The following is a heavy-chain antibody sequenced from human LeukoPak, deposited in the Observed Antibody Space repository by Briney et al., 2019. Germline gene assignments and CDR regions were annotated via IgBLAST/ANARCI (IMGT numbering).Heavy chain of an antibody. J-gene: IGHJ4*02. CDR2: IIPIFGTA. Sequence: GASVTVPCTASGGTFSSYAISWVRQAPGQGLEWMGGIIPIFGTANYAQKFQGRVTITADESTSTAYMELSSLRSEDTAVYYCARGAVAGFDYWGQGTLVTVSS. D-gene: IGHD6-19*01. V-gene: IGHV1-69*13. CDR1: GGTFSSYA. CDR3: ARGAVAGFDY.